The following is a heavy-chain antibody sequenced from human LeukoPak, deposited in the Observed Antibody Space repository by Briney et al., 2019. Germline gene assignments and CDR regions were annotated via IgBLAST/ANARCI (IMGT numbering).Heavy chain of an antibody. D-gene: IGHD3-22*01. CDR3: ARDYYYYDSSGYYLQPAYDAFDI. CDR2: INHSGST. CDR1: GGSFSGYY. Sequence: SETLSLTCAVYGGSFSGYYWSWIRQPPGKGLEWIGEINHSGSTNYNPSLRSRVTISVDTSKNQFSLKLSSVTAADTAVYYCARDYYYYDSSGYYLQPAYDAFDIWGQGTMVTVSS. J-gene: IGHJ3*02. V-gene: IGHV4-34*01.